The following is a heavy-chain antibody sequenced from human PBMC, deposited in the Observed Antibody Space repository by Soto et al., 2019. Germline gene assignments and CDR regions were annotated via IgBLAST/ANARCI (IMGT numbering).Heavy chain of an antibody. Sequence: TLSLTCTVSGGSISSGGYYWSWIRQHPGKGLEWIGYIYYSGSTYYNPSLKSRVTISVDPSKNQFSLKLGSVTAADTAVYYCARGDSTTQYNWFDPWGQGTLVTVSS. D-gene: IGHD2-21*02. CDR3: ARGDSTTQYNWFDP. J-gene: IGHJ5*02. CDR2: IYYSGST. CDR1: GGSISSGGYY. V-gene: IGHV4-31*03.